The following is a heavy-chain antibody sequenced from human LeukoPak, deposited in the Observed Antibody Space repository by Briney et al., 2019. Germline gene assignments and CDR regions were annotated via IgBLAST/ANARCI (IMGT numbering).Heavy chain of an antibody. CDR1: GFTFSSYG. V-gene: IGHV3-33*06. Sequence: PGRSLRLSCAASGFTFSSYGMHWVRQAPGKGLEWVAVIWYDGSNKYYADSVKGRFTISRDNSKNTLYLQMNGLRAEDTAVYYCANFPDLRFLEWPHLGYMDVWGKGTTVTVSS. J-gene: IGHJ6*03. D-gene: IGHD3-3*01. CDR3: ANFPDLRFLEWPHLGYMDV. CDR2: IWYDGSNK.